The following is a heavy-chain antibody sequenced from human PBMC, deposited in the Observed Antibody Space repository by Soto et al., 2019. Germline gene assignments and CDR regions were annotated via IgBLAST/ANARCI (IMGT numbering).Heavy chain of an antibody. CDR2: INPSGGST. Sequence: QVQLVQSGAEVKKPGASVKVSCKASGYTFTSYYMHWVRQAPGQGLEWMGIINPSGGSTSYAQKFQGRVTMTRDTSTSTVYMELSSLRSEETAVYYCARAGRDIVVVVAAYYMDVWGKGTTVTVSS. CDR3: ARAGRDIVVVVAAYYMDV. J-gene: IGHJ6*03. CDR1: GYTFTSYY. D-gene: IGHD2-15*01. V-gene: IGHV1-46*03.